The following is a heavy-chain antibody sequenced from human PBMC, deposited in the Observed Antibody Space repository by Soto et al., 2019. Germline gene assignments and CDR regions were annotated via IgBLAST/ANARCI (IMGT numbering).Heavy chain of an antibody. CDR1: GFTFGSYD. Sequence: GVSLRLSCSASGFTFGSYDMHWVRQGTGKGLEWVSAIGTTGDTYYAGSVKGRFTISRENAKNSLYLQMNSLRAGDTAIYFCARAIGPTLFDYWGQGTLVTVSS. J-gene: IGHJ4*02. D-gene: IGHD3-22*01. V-gene: IGHV3-13*04. CDR2: IGTTGDT. CDR3: ARAIGPTLFDY.